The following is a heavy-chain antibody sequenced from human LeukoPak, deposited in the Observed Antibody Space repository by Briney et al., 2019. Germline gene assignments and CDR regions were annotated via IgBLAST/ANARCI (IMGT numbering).Heavy chain of an antibody. J-gene: IGHJ4*02. D-gene: IGHD6-13*01. CDR3: VRSSSWRYFDY. CDR2: IYYSGST. CDR1: GGSVSSGSYC. V-gene: IGHV4-61*01. Sequence: SETLSLTCTVSGGSVSSGSYCWHWIRQPPGKGLEWIGYIYYSGSTNYNPSLKSRVTISVDTSKNQFSLKLSSVTAADTAVYFCVRSSSWRYFDYWGQGTLVTVSS.